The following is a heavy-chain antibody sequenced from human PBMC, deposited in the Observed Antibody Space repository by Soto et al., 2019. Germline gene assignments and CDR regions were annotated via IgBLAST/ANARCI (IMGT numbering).Heavy chain of an antibody. CDR3: ARVLLGFGPPTYGMDV. Sequence: PSETLSLTCTVSGGSISSGGYYWSWIRQHPGKGLEWIGYIFYSGSTYYNPSLKSRVTISGDTSKNQFSLKVNSVTAADTAVYYCARVLLGFGPPTYGMDVWGQESTVAISS. V-gene: IGHV4-31*03. D-gene: IGHD3-10*01. J-gene: IGHJ6*02. CDR1: GGSISSGGYY. CDR2: IFYSGST.